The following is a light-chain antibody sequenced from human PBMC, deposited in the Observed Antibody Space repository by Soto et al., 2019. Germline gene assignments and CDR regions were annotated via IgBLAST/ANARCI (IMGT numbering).Light chain of an antibody. V-gene: IGLV2-8*01. Sequence: QSALTQPPSASGSPGQSVTISCTGTSSDVGNYNYVSWYQQHPGKAPQLMIYEVSKRPSGVPDRFSGSKSGNTASLTVSGLQAEDEADYYCSSYAGRNTLVFGGGTKVTVL. J-gene: IGLJ2*01. CDR1: SSDVGNYNY. CDR2: EVS. CDR3: SSYAGRNTLV.